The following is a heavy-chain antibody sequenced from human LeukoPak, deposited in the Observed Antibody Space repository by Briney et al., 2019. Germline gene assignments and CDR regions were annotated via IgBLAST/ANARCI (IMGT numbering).Heavy chain of an antibody. V-gene: IGHV4-59*11. J-gene: IGHJ6*03. CDR1: GGSISSHY. Sequence: SETLSLTCTVSGGSISSHYWSWIRQPPGKGLEWIGYIYYSGSTNYNPSLKSRVTISVDTSKNQFSLKLSSVTAADTAVYYCAVGDSSSWYPYYYYYYMDVWGKGTTATDSS. CDR2: IYYSGST. D-gene: IGHD6-13*01. CDR3: AVGDSSSWYPYYYYYYMDV.